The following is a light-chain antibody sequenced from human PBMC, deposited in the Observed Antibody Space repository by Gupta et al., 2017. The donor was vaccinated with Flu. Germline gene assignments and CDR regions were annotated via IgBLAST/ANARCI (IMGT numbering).Light chain of an antibody. CDR3: QSYDSSLSGWV. Sequence: SVLTQPPSVSGAPGPRVTICCTGSSSNIGAGYDVHWYQQLPGTAPKLLIYGNSNRPSGVPDRFSGSKSGTLASLASTGLQAEDEADYYCQSYDSSLSGWVFGGGTKLTVL. CDR2: GNS. V-gene: IGLV1-40*01. J-gene: IGLJ3*02. CDR1: SSNIGAGYD.